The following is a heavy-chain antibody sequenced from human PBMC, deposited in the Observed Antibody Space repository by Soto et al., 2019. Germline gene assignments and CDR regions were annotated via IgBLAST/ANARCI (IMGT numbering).Heavy chain of an antibody. CDR3: AKDPSSYPPFEYFQH. V-gene: IGHV3-23*01. CDR2: ISGSGGST. Sequence: EGSLRLSCAASGFTFSSYAMSWVRQAPGKGLEWVSAISGSGGSTYYADSVKGRFTISRDNSKNTLYLQMNSLRAEDTAVYYCAKDPSSYPPFEYFQHWGQGTLVTVSS. J-gene: IGHJ1*01. CDR1: GFTFSSYA.